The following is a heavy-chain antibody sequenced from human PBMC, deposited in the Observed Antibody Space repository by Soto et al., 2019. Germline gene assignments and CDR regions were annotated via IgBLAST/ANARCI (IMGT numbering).Heavy chain of an antibody. CDR1: GFTFSSYA. CDR3: AKSFMITFGGVIVYYFDY. CDR2: ISGSGGST. V-gene: IGHV3-23*01. D-gene: IGHD3-16*02. Sequence: PGGSLRLSCAASGFTFSSYAMSWVRQAPGKGLEWVSAISGSGGSTYYADSVKGRFTISRDNSKNTLYLQMNSLRAEDTAVYYCAKSFMITFGGVIVYYFDYWGQGTLVTVSS. J-gene: IGHJ4*02.